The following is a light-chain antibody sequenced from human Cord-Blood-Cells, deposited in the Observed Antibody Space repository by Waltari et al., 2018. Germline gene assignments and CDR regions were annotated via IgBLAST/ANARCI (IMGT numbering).Light chain of an antibody. CDR2: DVS. CDR1: SSDVGGYNY. CDR3: SSYTSSSTYV. V-gene: IGLV2-14*01. Sequence: QSALTQPAYVSGSPGPSLTISCTGTSSDVGGYNYVSWYQQHPGKAPTLMIYDVSNRPSGVSNRFSGSKSGNTASLTISGLQAEDEADYYCSSYTSSSTYVFGTGTKVTVL. J-gene: IGLJ1*01.